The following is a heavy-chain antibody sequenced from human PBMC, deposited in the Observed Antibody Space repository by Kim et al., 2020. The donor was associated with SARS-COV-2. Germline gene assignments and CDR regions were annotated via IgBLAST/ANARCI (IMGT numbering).Heavy chain of an antibody. D-gene: IGHD3-22*01. V-gene: IGHV4-59*01. CDR2: IYYSGST. CDR3: ARRIKGAHYYDSSGYYIDY. CDR1: GGSISSYY. J-gene: IGHJ4*02. Sequence: SETLSLTCTVSGGSISSYYWSWIRQPPGKGLEWIGYIYYSGSTNYNPSLKSRVTISVDTSKNQFSLKLSSVTAADTAVYYCARRIKGAHYYDSSGYYIDYWGQGTLVTVSS.